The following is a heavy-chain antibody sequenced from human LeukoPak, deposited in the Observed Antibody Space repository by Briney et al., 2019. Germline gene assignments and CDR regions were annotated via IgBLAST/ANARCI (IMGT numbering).Heavy chain of an antibody. V-gene: IGHV3-15*01. CDR2: IKSKNDGGTT. J-gene: IGHJ4*02. Sequence: PGGSLRLSCAASGFTFNTAWMTWVRQAPGKGLEWVGRIKSKNDGGTTDFPAPLKGRFSISRDDSRNTLYLQMNSLKTEDTAVYYCAKAGGEAAAGRAGFDFWGQGTLVTVSS. CDR3: AKAGGEAAAGRAGFDF. CDR1: GFTFNTAW. D-gene: IGHD6-13*01.